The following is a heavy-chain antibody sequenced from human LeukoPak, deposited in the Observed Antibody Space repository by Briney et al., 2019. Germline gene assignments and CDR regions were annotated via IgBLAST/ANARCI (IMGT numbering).Heavy chain of an antibody. V-gene: IGHV3-66*04. CDR2: IYSGGRT. CDR1: EFSFSSYW. D-gene: IGHD6-13*01. Sequence: PGGSLRLSCAGSEFSFSSYWMHWVRQAPGKGLEWVSVIYSGGRTYYADSVKGRFTISRDNSKNTLNLQMNSLRAEDTAVYYCARPIPADAGAFDIWGQGTMVTVSS. CDR3: ARPIPADAGAFDI. J-gene: IGHJ3*02.